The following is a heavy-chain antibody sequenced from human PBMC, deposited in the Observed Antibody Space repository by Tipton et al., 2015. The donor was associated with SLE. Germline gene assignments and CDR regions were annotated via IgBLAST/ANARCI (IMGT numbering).Heavy chain of an antibody. Sequence: TLSLTCTVSGGSISSYYWSWIRQPPGKGLEWIGEINHSGSTSYNSSLKSRASISVDTSKKQFSLKLSSVTAADTAVYYCARRGSSWYRGWFDPWGQGTLVSVSS. CDR3: ARRGSSWYRGWFDP. J-gene: IGHJ5*02. V-gene: IGHV4-34*01. CDR1: GGSISSYY. CDR2: INHSGST. D-gene: IGHD6-13*01.